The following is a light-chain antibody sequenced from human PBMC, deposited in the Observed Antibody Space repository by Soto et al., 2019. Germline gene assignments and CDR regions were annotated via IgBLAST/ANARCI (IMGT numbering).Light chain of an antibody. V-gene: IGKV1-27*01. Sequence: DIQMTQSPPSLSVSLGERVAITCRTSQGTDNHLAWYHQKPGKVPRLLIFGASTLRTVVPSRFSGSGSGTDYTLTISSLQPEYVEIYYCHRYREAPYTFGQGNKR. J-gene: IGKJ2*01. CDR2: GAS. CDR1: QGTDNH. CDR3: HRYREAPYT.